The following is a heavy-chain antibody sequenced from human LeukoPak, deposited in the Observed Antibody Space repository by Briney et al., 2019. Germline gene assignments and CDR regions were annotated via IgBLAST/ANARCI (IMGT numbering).Heavy chain of an antibody. CDR2: ISYDGSNK. Sequence: PGGSLRLSCAASGFTFSSYAMHWVRQAPGKGLEWVAVISYDGSNKYYADSVKGRFTISRDNSKNTLYLQMNSLRAEDTAVYYCARMNWGDAFGIRGQGTMVTVSS. CDR1: GFTFSSYA. V-gene: IGHV3-30-3*01. D-gene: IGHD7-27*01. CDR3: ARMNWGDAFGI. J-gene: IGHJ3*02.